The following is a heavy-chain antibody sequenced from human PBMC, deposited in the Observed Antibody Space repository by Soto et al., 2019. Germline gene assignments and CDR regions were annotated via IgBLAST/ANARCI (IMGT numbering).Heavy chain of an antibody. Sequence: PSETLSLTCAVSGDSVRSSNWWTWVRQSPGKGLGWIGEIYHLGGTNYNPSLKSRVTISVDMAKNQVSLKLSSVTAADTAVYYCATMKKPRGYYYGLNVWGQGTTVTVSS. CDR1: GDSVRSSNW. V-gene: IGHV4-4*02. CDR3: ATMKKPRGYYYGLNV. J-gene: IGHJ6*02. CDR2: IYHLGGT.